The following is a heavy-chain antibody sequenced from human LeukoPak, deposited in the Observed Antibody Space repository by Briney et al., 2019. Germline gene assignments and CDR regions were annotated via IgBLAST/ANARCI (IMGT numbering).Heavy chain of an antibody. D-gene: IGHD6-13*01. J-gene: IGHJ4*02. V-gene: IGHV1-2*02. Sequence: ASVKVSCKASGYTFTAYYMHWVRQAPGQGLEWLGWINPNSGGTNYAQKVQGRVTMTRDTSITTAYMELSRLSSDDTAVYYCASSVSSRWAIIDYWGQGTLVTVSS. CDR1: GYTFTAYY. CDR2: INPNSGGT. CDR3: ASSVSSRWAIIDY.